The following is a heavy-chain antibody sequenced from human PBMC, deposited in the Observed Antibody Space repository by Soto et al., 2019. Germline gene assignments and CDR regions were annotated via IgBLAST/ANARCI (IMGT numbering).Heavy chain of an antibody. CDR1: GFTFSSYG. CDR3: ARERYCSGGSCYDFYFDY. D-gene: IGHD2-15*01. J-gene: IGHJ4*02. Sequence: GGSLRLSCAASGFTFSSYGMHWVRQAPGKGLEWVAVIWYDGSNKYYADSVKGRFTISRDNSKNTLYLQMNSLGAEDTAVYYCARERYCSGGSCYDFYFDYWGQGTLVTVSS. V-gene: IGHV3-33*01. CDR2: IWYDGSNK.